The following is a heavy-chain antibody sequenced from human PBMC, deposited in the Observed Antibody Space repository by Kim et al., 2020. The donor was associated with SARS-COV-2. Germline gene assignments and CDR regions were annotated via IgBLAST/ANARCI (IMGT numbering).Heavy chain of an antibody. CDR3: ARQTPSLSYGTPCYFDC. Sequence: SETLSLTCTVSGGSISSGSYYWGWIRQPPGKGLEWIGSIYYSGSTYYSPSLKSRVTISIDTSKNQFSLKVNSVTAADTAVYYCARQTPSLSYGTPCYFDCWGQGTLVTVSS. J-gene: IGHJ4*02. D-gene: IGHD5-18*01. V-gene: IGHV4-39*01. CDR2: IYYSGST. CDR1: GGSISSGSYY.